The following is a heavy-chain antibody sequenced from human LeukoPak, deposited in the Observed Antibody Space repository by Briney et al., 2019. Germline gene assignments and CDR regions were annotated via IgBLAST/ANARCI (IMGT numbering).Heavy chain of an antibody. CDR3: ARDFSLNYGGNGAPYHLLDY. CDR1: GFTFSNCA. CDR2: ISYDGSNK. D-gene: IGHD4-23*01. V-gene: IGHV3-30-3*01. J-gene: IGHJ4*02. Sequence: GRSLRLSCAASGFTFSNCAIHWVRQAPGKGLEWVAVISYDGSNKYYADSVKGRFTISRGNSKNTLYLQMNSLRAEDTAVYYCARDFSLNYGGNGAPYHLLDYWGQGTLVTVSS.